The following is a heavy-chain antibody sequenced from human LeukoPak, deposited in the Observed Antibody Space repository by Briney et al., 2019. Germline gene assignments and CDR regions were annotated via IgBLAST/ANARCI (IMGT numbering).Heavy chain of an antibody. D-gene: IGHD4-17*01. CDR1: GFTFSSYA. V-gene: IGHV3-30-3*01. CDR2: ISYDGSNK. CDR3: ATQPSGDYGGYYFDY. J-gene: IGHJ4*02. Sequence: GGSLRLSCAASGFTFSSYAMHWVRQAPGKGLEWVAVISYDGSNKYYADSVKGRFTISRDNSKNTLYLQMNSLRAGDTAVYYCATQPSGDYGGYYFDYWGQGTLVTVSS.